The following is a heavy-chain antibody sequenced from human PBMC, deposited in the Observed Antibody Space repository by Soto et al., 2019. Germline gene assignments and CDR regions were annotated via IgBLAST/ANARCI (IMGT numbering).Heavy chain of an antibody. D-gene: IGHD2-21*01. CDR1: GYDFTSYG. CDR2: ISAYKGKR. CDR3: ARGRIVASIHDAFEI. Sequence: QGQLLQSGDEVKKPGASVRVSCRASGYDFTSYGISWVRQAPGQGLEWVSWISAYKGKRDTAQKFQGRVTMTLDTSTDTAHMDLGDLTSADTAVYYCARGRIVASIHDAFEIWGQGTMVAVSS. V-gene: IGHV1-18*01. J-gene: IGHJ3*02.